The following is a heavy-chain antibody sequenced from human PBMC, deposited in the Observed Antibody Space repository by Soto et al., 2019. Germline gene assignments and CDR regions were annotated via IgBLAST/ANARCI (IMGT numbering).Heavy chain of an antibody. J-gene: IGHJ6*02. CDR2: INAGNGNT. V-gene: IGHV1-3*01. CDR1: GYTFTSYA. CDR3: ARGEYYYYGMDV. Sequence: ASVKVSCKASGYTFTSYAMHWVRQAPGQRLEWMGWINAGNGNTKYSQKFQGRVTITRDTSASTAYMELSSLRSEGTAVYYCARGEYYYYGMDVWGQGTTVTVSS.